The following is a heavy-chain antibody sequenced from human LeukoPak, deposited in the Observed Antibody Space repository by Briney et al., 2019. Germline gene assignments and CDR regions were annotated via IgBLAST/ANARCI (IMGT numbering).Heavy chain of an antibody. CDR1: GFTFSSYG. CDR3: ASASACDSSGYCFDY. V-gene: IGHV3-33*01. J-gene: IGHJ4*02. D-gene: IGHD3-22*01. CDR2: IWYDGSNK. Sequence: GGSLRLSCAASGFTFSSYGMHWVRQAPGKGLEWVAVIWYDGSNKYYGDSVKGRFTISRDNSKNTLYLQMSSLRSEDTAVYYCASASACDSSGYCFDYWGQGTLVTVSS.